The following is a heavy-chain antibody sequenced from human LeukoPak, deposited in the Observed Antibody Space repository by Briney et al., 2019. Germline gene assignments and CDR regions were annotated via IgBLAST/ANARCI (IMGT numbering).Heavy chain of an antibody. CDR1: GFTFSSYW. J-gene: IGHJ3*02. CDR3: AREQNRELLNSFDI. V-gene: IGHV3-7*01. CDR2: IKQDGSEK. Sequence: GGSLRLSCAASGFTFSSYWMSWVRQAPGKGLEWVANIKQDGSEKYYVDSVKGRFTISRDNAKNSLYLQMNSLRAEDTAVYYCAREQNRELLNSFDIRGQGTMVTVSS. D-gene: IGHD1-26*01.